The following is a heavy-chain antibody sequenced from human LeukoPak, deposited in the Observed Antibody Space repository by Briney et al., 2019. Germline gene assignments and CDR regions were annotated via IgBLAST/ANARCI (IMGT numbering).Heavy chain of an antibody. Sequence: PSETLSLTCTVSGGSISSSSYYWGWIRQPPGTGLEWIGIIYYSGSTYYNPSLKSRVTISVATSKNQFSLKLSSVTAADTAVYYCARSYDSLNWFDPWGQGTLVTVSS. D-gene: IGHD3-10*01. CDR2: IYYSGST. CDR1: GGSISSSSYY. CDR3: ARSYDSLNWFDP. J-gene: IGHJ5*02. V-gene: IGHV4-39*07.